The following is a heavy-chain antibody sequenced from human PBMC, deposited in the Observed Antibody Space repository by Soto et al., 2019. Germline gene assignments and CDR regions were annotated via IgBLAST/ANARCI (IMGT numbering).Heavy chain of an antibody. CDR2: LGAADDP. V-gene: IGHV3-13*05. CDR1: GFSFGDYD. Sequence: EVQLVESGGGSVQPGESLRLSCAASGFSFGDYDMHGVRQPTGKGLEWVSGLGAADDPYYVASVKGRFSVSRDNAQNSLYLQMNNLRADDTAVYFCARAYLGRLPRRADYYYAMDVWGRGTTVTVSS. J-gene: IGHJ6*02. D-gene: IGHD1-26*01. CDR3: ARAYLGRLPRRADYYYAMDV.